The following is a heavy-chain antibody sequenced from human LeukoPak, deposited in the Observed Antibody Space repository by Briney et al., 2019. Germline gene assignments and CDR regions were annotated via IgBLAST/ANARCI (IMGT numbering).Heavy chain of an antibody. V-gene: IGHV3-48*03. J-gene: IGHJ6*03. D-gene: IGHD3-3*01. CDR1: GFTFSSYE. Sequence: GGSLRLSCAASGFTFSSYEMNWIRQAPGKGLEWVSYISSSGSTIYYADSVKGRFTISRDNAKNSLYLQMNSLRAEDTAVYYCARGAGDFSYYYYMDVWGKGTTVTVSS. CDR2: ISSSGSTI. CDR3: ARGAGDFSYYYYMDV.